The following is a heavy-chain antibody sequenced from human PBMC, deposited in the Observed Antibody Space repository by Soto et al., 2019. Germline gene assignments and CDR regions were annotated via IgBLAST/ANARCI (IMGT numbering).Heavy chain of an antibody. CDR3: ARSFGVSAAGPFDY. Sequence: LEILSLTCRVSGVSVSDYHWNRIRLTPKKELQWIGFIHYNGRTDSSPSLKSRVTISLDMSKNHVSLILKSVNIADSAIYYCARSFGVSAAGPFDYWGQGTPVTVSS. D-gene: IGHD6-13*01. J-gene: IGHJ4*02. CDR1: GVSVSDYH. V-gene: IGHV4-59*02. CDR2: IHYNGRT.